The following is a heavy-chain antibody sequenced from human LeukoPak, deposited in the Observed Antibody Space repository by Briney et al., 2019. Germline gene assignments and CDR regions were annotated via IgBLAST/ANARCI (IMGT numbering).Heavy chain of an antibody. Sequence: SETLSLTCTVSGGSISSGGCYWSWIRQPPGKGLEWIGYIYHSGSTYYNPSLKSRVTISVDRSKNQFSLKLSSVTAADTAVYYCARAFNWNDALDYWGQGTLVTVSS. V-gene: IGHV4-30-2*01. D-gene: IGHD1-20*01. CDR2: IYHSGST. CDR3: ARAFNWNDALDY. CDR1: GGSISSGGCY. J-gene: IGHJ4*02.